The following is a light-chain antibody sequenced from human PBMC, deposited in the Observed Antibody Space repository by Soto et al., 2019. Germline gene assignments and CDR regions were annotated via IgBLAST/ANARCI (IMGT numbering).Light chain of an antibody. CDR2: GAS. Sequence: DIQMTQSPSSLSASVGDRVTITCRASQSISRYLNWYQQKPGKAPKLLIYGASSLQSGVPSRFSGSASGTDFTLTISSLQPEDFATYYCQQSYTSTFGQGTKVELK. CDR3: QQSYTST. CDR1: QSISRY. V-gene: IGKV1-39*01. J-gene: IGKJ1*01.